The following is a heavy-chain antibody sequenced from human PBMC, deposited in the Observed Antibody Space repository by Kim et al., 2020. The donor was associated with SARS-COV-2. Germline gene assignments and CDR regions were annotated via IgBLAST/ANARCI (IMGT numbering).Heavy chain of an antibody. V-gene: IGHV4-39*01. CDR2: IYYSGST. Sequence: SETLSLTCTVSGGSISSSSYYWGWIRQPPGKGLEWIGSIYYSGSTYYNPALKSRVTISVDTSKNQFSLRLSTVTAADTPVYYCARQGAVNNYYFDYWGQVTLVTVSS. CDR1: GGSISSSSYY. CDR3: ARQGAVNNYYFDY. D-gene: IGHD4-17*01. J-gene: IGHJ4*02.